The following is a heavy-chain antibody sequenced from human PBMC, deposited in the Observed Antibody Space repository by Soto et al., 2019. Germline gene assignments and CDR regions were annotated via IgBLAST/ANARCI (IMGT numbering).Heavy chain of an antibody. CDR3: AREGGGYCSGGSCYSVWFDP. Sequence: QVQLQESGPGLVKPSQTLSLTCTVSGGSISSGGYYWSWIRQHPGKGLEWIGYIYYSGSTYYHPSLKSRVTISVHTSKNQFSLKLSSVTAADTAVYYCAREGGGYCSGGSCYSVWFDPWGQGTLVTVSS. CDR1: GGSISSGGYY. V-gene: IGHV4-31*03. J-gene: IGHJ5*02. CDR2: IYYSGST. D-gene: IGHD2-15*01.